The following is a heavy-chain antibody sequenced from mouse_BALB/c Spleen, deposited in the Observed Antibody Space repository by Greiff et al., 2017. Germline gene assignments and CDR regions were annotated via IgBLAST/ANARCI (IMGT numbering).Heavy chain of an antibody. CDR3: ARRGYYGSSYYFDY. Sequence: EVKVVESGGDLVKPGGSLKLSCAASGFTFSSYGMSWVRQTPDKRLEWVATISSGGSYTYYPDSVKGRFTISRDNAKNTLYLQMSSLKSEDTAMYYCARRGYYGSSYYFDYWGQGTTLTVSS. CDR1: GFTFSSYG. D-gene: IGHD1-1*01. V-gene: IGHV5-6*02. J-gene: IGHJ2*01. CDR2: ISSGGSYT.